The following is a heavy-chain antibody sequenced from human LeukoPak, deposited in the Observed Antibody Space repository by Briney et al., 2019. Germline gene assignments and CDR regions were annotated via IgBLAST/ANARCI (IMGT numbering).Heavy chain of an antibody. CDR3: ARTKDDYGSGSYYNSRWFGP. V-gene: IGHV4-39*01. J-gene: IGHJ5*02. D-gene: IGHD3-10*01. Sequence: SETLSLTCTVSGGSISSSSDSWGWIRQPPGKGLEWLGSIYYIGSTYYNPSLKSRVTISVDTSKNTFSLKLSSVTAADTAVYYCARTKDDYGSGSYYNSRWFGPWGQGTLVTVSS. CDR1: GGSISSSSDS. CDR2: IYYIGST.